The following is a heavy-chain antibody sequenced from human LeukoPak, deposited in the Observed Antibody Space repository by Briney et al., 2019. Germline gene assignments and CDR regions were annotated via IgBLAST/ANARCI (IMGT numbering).Heavy chain of an antibody. CDR1: GYTLTELS. Sequence: ASVKVSCKVSGYTLTELSMHWVRQAPGKGLEWMGGFDPEDGETIYAQKFQGRVTMTEDTSTDTAYMELSSLRSEDTAVYYCATDYDFWSGYNFDYWGQGTLVTVSS. V-gene: IGHV1-24*01. CDR3: ATDYDFWSGYNFDY. J-gene: IGHJ4*02. D-gene: IGHD3-3*01. CDR2: FDPEDGET.